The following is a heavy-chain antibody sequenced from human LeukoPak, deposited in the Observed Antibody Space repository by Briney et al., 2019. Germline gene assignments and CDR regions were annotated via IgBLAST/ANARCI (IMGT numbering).Heavy chain of an antibody. D-gene: IGHD3-22*01. V-gene: IGHV3-15*01. Sequence: GGSLRLSCAASGFTFSNAWLTWVRQAPGKGLEWVGRIKITTDGGTTDYAAPVKGRFTISRDDSKNTLYLQMNSLKTEDTAIYYCATGLNFYDTTGYVYYYYAMDVWGQGTTVTVSS. CDR3: ATGLNFYDTTGYVYYYYAMDV. J-gene: IGHJ6*02. CDR2: IKITTDGGTT. CDR1: GFTFSNAW.